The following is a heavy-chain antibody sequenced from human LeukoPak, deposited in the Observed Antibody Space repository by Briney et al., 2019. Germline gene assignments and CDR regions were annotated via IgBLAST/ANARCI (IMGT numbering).Heavy chain of an antibody. V-gene: IGHV3-7*01. D-gene: IGHD2-15*01. J-gene: IGHJ6*03. CDR1: GFTFSSYW. Sequence: RSLRLSCAASGFTFSSYWMSWVRQAPGKGLEWVANIKQDGSEKYYVDSVKGRFTISRDNAKNSLYLQMNSLRAEDTAVYYCARVLRYCSGGNCYSGGLGYMDVWGKGTTVTISS. CDR3: ARVLRYCSGGNCYSGGLGYMDV. CDR2: IKQDGSEK.